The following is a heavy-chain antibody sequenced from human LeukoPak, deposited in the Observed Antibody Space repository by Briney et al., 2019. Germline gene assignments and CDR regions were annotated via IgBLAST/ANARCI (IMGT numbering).Heavy chain of an antibody. Sequence: GGSLRLSCAASGFTVSNNYMSWVRQSPGKGLEWVSVIYTDGSTYYADSVKGRFTISRDNSKNTVYLQMNSLRAEDTAVYYCARASRGISDYWGQGTLVTVSS. J-gene: IGHJ4*02. D-gene: IGHD4-23*01. CDR3: ARASRGISDY. CDR2: IYTDGST. V-gene: IGHV3-53*01. CDR1: GFTVSNNY.